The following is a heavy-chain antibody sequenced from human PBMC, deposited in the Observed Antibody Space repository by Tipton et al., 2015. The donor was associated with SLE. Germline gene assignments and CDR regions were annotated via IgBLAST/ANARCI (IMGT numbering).Heavy chain of an antibody. CDR3: ARIDSYYDFLSYAGKVYYYDFMDC. V-gene: IGHV4-34*01. D-gene: IGHD3-3*01. Sequence: TLSLTCAVYGGSFSGYYWSWSRQPPGKGLEWIGEINHSGSTNYNPSHKSRVTISVDTSKNHFSLKLSSVTAADTAAYYCARIDSYYDFLSYAGKVYYYDFMDCWGEATTVVVSS. CDR1: GGSFSGYY. CDR2: INHSGST. J-gene: IGHJ6*03.